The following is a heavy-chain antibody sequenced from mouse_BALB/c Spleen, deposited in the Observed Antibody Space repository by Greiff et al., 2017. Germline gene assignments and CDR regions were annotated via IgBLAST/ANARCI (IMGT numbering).Heavy chain of an antibody. CDR1: GYTFSSYW. Sequence: VQLVESGAELMKPGASVKISCKATGYTFSSYWIEWVKQRPGHGLEWIGEILPGSGSTNYNEKFKGKATFTADTSSNTAYMQLSSLTSEDSAVYYCARRSGNYLFDYWGQGTTLTVSS. CDR3: ARRSGNYLFDY. J-gene: IGHJ2*01. V-gene: IGHV1-9*01. CDR2: ILPGSGST. D-gene: IGHD2-1*01.